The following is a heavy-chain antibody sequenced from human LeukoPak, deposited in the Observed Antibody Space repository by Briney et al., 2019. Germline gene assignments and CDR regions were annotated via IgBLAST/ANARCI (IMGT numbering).Heavy chain of an antibody. CDR1: GGSISSYY. Sequence: PSETLSLTCSVSGGSISSYYWGWIRQPAGKGLEWIGRVYTSGDANYNPSLESRVTMSLDTSKNQFSLKLRYVTAADTAIYYCARYGDPNYYFDYWGQGTLVTVSS. V-gene: IGHV4-4*07. J-gene: IGHJ4*02. D-gene: IGHD2-21*02. CDR3: ARYGDPNYYFDY. CDR2: VYTSGDA.